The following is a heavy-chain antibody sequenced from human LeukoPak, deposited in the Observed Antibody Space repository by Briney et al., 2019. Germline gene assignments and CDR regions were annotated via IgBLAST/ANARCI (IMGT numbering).Heavy chain of an antibody. Sequence: SETLSLTCTVSGGSISSYYWSWIRQPPGKGLEWIGYIYYSGSTNYNPSLKSRVTLSVDTSKNQFSLKLSSVTAADTAVYYCARGYYGSGLNFDYWGQGTLVTVSS. CDR3: ARGYYGSGLNFDY. D-gene: IGHD3-10*01. CDR1: GGSISSYY. CDR2: IYYSGST. V-gene: IGHV4-59*01. J-gene: IGHJ4*02.